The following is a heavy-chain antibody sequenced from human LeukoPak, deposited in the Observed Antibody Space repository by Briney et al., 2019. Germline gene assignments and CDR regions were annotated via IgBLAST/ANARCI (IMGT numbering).Heavy chain of an antibody. D-gene: IGHD2-2*01. CDR3: AKGYCSSTSCSAFDY. J-gene: IGHJ4*02. Sequence: GGSLRLSCAASGFTFDDYAMHWVRQAPGKGLEWVSGISWNSGIIGYADSVKGRFTISRDNAKNSLYLQMNSLRAEDTALYYCAKGYCSSTSCSAFDYWGQGTLVTVSS. CDR1: GFTFDDYA. V-gene: IGHV3-9*01. CDR2: ISWNSGII.